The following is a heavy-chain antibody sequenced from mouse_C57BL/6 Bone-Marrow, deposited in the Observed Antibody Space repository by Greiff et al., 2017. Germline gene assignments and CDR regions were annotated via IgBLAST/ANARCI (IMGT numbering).Heavy chain of an antibody. CDR2: IYPGVGET. J-gene: IGHJ3*01. CDR3: ARPYDYDRAWFSY. D-gene: IGHD2-4*01. Sequence: QVQLQQSGPELVKPGASVKIFCKASGYAFSSSWVNWVKQRPGKGLEWIGRIYPGVGETNYNGKFMGKATLTADKSSSSAYMQLSSLTSEDSAVYFCARPYDYDRAWFSYWGQGTLAPGSS. V-gene: IGHV1-82*01. CDR1: GYAFSSSW.